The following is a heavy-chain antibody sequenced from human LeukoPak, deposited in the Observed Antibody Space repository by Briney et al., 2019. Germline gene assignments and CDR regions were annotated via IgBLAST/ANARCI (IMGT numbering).Heavy chain of an antibody. Sequence: GGSLRLSCAASGFTFSGYWMSWLRQAPGKGLEWVANIKQDGSEKYYVDSVKGRFTISRDNAKNSLYLQMSSLRAEDTAVYYCARDRGSGQADVWGKGTTVTVSS. J-gene: IGHJ6*04. CDR2: IKQDGSEK. CDR1: GFTFSGYW. D-gene: IGHD1-14*01. V-gene: IGHV3-7*01. CDR3: ARDRGSGQADV.